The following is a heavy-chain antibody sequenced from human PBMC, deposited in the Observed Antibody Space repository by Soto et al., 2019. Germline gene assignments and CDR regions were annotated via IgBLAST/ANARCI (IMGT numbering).Heavy chain of an antibody. CDR1: GGTFSSYA. J-gene: IGHJ3*02. CDR3: ARAMVRGLIKAFDI. Sequence: SVKVSCKASGGTFSSYAISWVRQAPGQGLEWMGGIIPIFGTANYAQKFQGRVTITADESTSTAYMELSSLRSEDTAVYYCARAMVRGLIKAFDIWGQGTMVTVSS. CDR2: IIPIFGTA. D-gene: IGHD3-10*01. V-gene: IGHV1-69*13.